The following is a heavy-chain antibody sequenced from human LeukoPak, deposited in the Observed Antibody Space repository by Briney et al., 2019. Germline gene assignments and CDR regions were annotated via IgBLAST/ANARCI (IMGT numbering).Heavy chain of an antibody. CDR1: GGSISSYY. V-gene: IGHV4-4*07. J-gene: IGHJ4*02. CDR2: IYTSGST. CDR3: ARERNYYGSGSYWEGFDY. D-gene: IGHD3-10*01. Sequence: SETLSLTCTVSGGSISSYYWSWIRQPAGKGLEWIGRIYTSGSTNYNPSLKSRVTMSVDTSKNQFSLKLSSVTAADTAVYYCARERNYYGSGSYWEGFDYWGQGTLSPSPQ.